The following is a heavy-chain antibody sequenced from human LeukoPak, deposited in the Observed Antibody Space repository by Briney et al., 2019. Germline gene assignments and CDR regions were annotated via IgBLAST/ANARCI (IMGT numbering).Heavy chain of an antibody. Sequence: PGRSLRLSCAASGFTFSSYGMHWVRQAPGKGLEWVAVISYDGSNKYYADPVKGRFTISRDNSKNTLYLQMNSLRAEDTAVYYCAKDGNDFTYYFDYWGQGTLVTVS. CDR3: AKDGNDFTYYFDY. V-gene: IGHV3-30*18. CDR1: GFTFSSYG. J-gene: IGHJ4*02. CDR2: ISYDGSNK. D-gene: IGHD1-26*01.